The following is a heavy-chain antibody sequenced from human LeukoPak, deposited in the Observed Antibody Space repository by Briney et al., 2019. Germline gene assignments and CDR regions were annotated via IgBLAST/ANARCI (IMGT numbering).Heavy chain of an antibody. CDR3: AKANTAMSYFDY. D-gene: IGHD5-18*01. J-gene: IGHJ4*02. Sequence: PGGTLRLSCAASGFTFSSYGMHWVRKSPAKGPEWGAVISYAVSNKYYADSVKGRFTISRDNSKNTLYLQMDSPTAEDTAVYYCAKANTAMSYFDYWGQGTLVTVSS. V-gene: IGHV3-30*18. CDR2: ISYAVSNK. CDR1: GFTFSSYG.